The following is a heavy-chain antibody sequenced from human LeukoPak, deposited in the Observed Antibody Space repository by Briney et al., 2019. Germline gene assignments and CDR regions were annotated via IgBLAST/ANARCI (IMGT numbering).Heavy chain of an antibody. J-gene: IGHJ6*02. V-gene: IGHV1-3*01. CDR1: GYTFTSYA. CDR3: ARMQYCSSTSCYTGYYYYYGMDV. D-gene: IGHD2-2*02. Sequence: ASVKFSCKASGYTFTSYAMHWVRQAPGQRLEWMGWINAGNGNTKYSQKFQGRVTITRDTSASTAYMELSSLRSEDTAVYYCARMQYCSSTSCYTGYYYYYGMDVWGQGTTVTVSS. CDR2: INAGNGNT.